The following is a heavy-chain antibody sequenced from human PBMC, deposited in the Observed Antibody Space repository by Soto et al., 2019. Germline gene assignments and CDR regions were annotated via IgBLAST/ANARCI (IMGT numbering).Heavy chain of an antibody. CDR2: FYSGVMT. Sequence: GGSLRLSCAASGFPVRTNYMSWVRQAPGKGLEWVSIFYSGVMTYYAESVKGRFTISVDSSKNTLYLQMNSLRAEDTAVYYCAKDGAYSSSGSPVVWGQGTLVTVSS. CDR3: AKDGAYSSSGSPVV. CDR1: GFPVRTNY. V-gene: IGHV3-53*01. D-gene: IGHD6-6*01. J-gene: IGHJ4*02.